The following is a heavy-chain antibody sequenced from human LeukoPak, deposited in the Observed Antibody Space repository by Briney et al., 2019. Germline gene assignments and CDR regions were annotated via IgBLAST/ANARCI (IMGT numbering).Heavy chain of an antibody. Sequence: GGSLRLSCAASGXTFSSYAMNWVRRAPGKGLEWVSVISNSGGSTYYAYSVKGRFTISRDNSKNTVYLQMNSLRVEDTAIYYCARGQEFDDGVFDSWGQGTLVTVSS. CDR1: GXTFSSYA. CDR3: ARGQEFDDGVFDS. D-gene: IGHD1-1*01. V-gene: IGHV3-23*01. J-gene: IGHJ4*02. CDR2: ISNSGGST.